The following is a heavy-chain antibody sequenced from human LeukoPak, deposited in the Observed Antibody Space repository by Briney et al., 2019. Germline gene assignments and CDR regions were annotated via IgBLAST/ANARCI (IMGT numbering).Heavy chain of an antibody. CDR2: FYYRGST. J-gene: IGHJ6*02. Sequence: PSETLSLTCTVSGGSISSYIYYWGWIRQSPGGGLEWIGSFYYRGSTYYNPSFKSRVTISIDTSKNQFSLKLSSVTAADTAVYYCARLEPGGPPYYYGMDVWGQGTTVTISS. V-gene: IGHV4-39*01. D-gene: IGHD1-14*01. CDR3: ARLEPGGPPYYYGMDV. CDR1: GGSISSYIYY.